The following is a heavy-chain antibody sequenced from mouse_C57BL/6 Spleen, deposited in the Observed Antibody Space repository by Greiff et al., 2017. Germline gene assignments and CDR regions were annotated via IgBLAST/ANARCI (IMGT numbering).Heavy chain of an antibody. CDR1: GYAFSSSW. CDR3: ARDCGRDLYVDV. CDR2: IYPGNGDT. Sequence: QVQLKQSGPELVKPGASVKISCKASGYAFSSSWLNWVKQRPGKGLEWIGRIYPGNGDTNYNGKFQGKATVTAYTSSSPAYMQLSILTSEDSAVYFCARDCGRDLYVDVWGTGTTVTVSS. V-gene: IGHV1-82*01. J-gene: IGHJ1*03. D-gene: IGHD1-1*01.